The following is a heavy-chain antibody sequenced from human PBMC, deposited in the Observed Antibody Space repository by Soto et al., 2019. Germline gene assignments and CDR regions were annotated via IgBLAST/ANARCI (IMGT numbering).Heavy chain of an antibody. V-gene: IGHV1-3*01. D-gene: IGHD3-3*01. CDR3: ARDPLRFLEWLRAYYFDY. Sequence: QVQLVQSGAEVKKPGASVKVSCKASGYTFTSYAMHWVRQAPGQRLEWMGWINGGNGNTKYSQKFQGRVTITRDTSASTAYMELSSLRSEDTAVYYCARDPLRFLEWLRAYYFDYWGQGTLVTVSS. J-gene: IGHJ4*02. CDR2: INGGNGNT. CDR1: GYTFTSYA.